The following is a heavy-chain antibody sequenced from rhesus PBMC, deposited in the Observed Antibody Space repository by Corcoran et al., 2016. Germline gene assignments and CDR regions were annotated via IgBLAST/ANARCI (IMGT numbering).Heavy chain of an antibody. CDR2: ITGSGGST. V-gene: IGHV4-169*01. CDR3: TRHPYWYFDL. CDR1: GGSVTSSF. J-gene: IGHJ2*01. Sequence: QLQLQESGPGLVKSSETLSVTCAVSGGSVTSSFWSWIRQPPGKGLEWIGRITGSGGSTNYNPSLQSRVTLSVDTSKNQFSLKLTSVTAAYTAVYYCTRHPYWYFDLWGPGTPITISS.